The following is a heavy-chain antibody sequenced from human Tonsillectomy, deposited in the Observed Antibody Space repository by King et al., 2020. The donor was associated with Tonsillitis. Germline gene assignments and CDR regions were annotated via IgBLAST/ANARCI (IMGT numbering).Heavy chain of an antibody. CDR3: ARGAHTIFGDVDAFDI. V-gene: IGHV3-48*03. CDR1: GFTFSSYE. CDR2: ISSSGSTI. D-gene: IGHD3-3*01. J-gene: IGHJ3*02. Sequence: VQLVESGGGLVQPGGSLRLSCAASGFTFSSYEMNWVRQAPGKGLEWVSYISSSGSTIYYADSVKGRFTISRDNAKNSLYLQMNSLRAEDTAVYYCARGAHTIFGDVDAFDIWGQGTMVTVSS.